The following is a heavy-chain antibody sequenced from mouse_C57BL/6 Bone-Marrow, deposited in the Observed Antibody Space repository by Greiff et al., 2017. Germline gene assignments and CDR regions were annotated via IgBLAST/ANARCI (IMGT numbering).Heavy chain of an antibody. D-gene: IGHD2-3*01. V-gene: IGHV1-59*01. Sequence: QVQLQQPGAELVRPGTSVKLSCKASGYTFTSYWMHWVKQRPGQGLEWIGVIDPSDSYTNYNQKFKGKATLTVDTSSSTAYMQLSSLTSEDSAVYDCARDDDYYHYAMDYWGQGTSVTVSS. J-gene: IGHJ4*01. CDR2: IDPSDSYT. CDR1: GYTFTSYW. CDR3: ARDDDYYHYAMDY.